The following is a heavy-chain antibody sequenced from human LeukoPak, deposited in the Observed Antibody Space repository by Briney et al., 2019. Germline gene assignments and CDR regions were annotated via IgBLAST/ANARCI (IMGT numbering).Heavy chain of an antibody. CDR3: ARDAVPRDYGDTVNAYDL. CDR1: GGPLSGHY. V-gene: IGHV4-34*01. Sequence: SDTLSLPCSVSGGPLSGHYWRGLPDSPDKARVGRGNIHQDGRTKYKSSFKSRVTIFLDSSKNEVSLRLSPVTPADTALYFCARDAVPRDYGDTVNAYDLWGQGTMVTVAP. D-gene: IGHD4-17*01. CDR2: IHQDGRT. J-gene: IGHJ3*01.